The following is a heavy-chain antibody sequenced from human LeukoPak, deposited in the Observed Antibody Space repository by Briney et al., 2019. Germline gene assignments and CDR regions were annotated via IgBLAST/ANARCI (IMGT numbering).Heavy chain of an antibody. D-gene: IGHD1-26*01. CDR2: ISWNSGSI. V-gene: IGHV3-9*01. CDR3: AKDKELLPFFVLDY. CDR1: GFTFDDYA. Sequence: GRSLRLSCAASGFTFDDYAMHWVRQAPGKGLEWVSGISWNSGSIGYADSVKGRFTISRDNAKNSLYLQMNSLRAEDTALYYCAKDKELLPFFVLDYWGQGTLVTVSS. J-gene: IGHJ4*02.